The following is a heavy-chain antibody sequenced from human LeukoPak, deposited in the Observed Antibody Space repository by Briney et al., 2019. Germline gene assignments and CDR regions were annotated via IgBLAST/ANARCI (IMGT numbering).Heavy chain of an antibody. CDR2: IRYDGSNK. V-gene: IGHV3-30*02. J-gene: IGHJ4*02. CDR3: AKVGPSYCSSTSCYFDY. CDR1: GFTFSSYG. Sequence: GGSLRLSCAASGFTFSSYGMHWVRQAPGKGLEWVAFIRYDGSNKYYADSVKGRFTISRDNSKNTLYLQMNSLRAEVTAVYYCAKVGPSYCSSTSCYFDYWGQGTLVTVSS. D-gene: IGHD2-2*01.